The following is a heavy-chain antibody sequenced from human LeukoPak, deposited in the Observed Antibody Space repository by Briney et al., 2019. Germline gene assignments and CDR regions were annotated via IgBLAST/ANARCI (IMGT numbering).Heavy chain of an antibody. D-gene: IGHD3-3*01. J-gene: IGHJ3*02. Sequence: ASVRVSCKTSGYTFTSYDNTWVRQAPGQGLEWIGYISTYNYNTHHSQKFQGRVFMSTDSSSGTAYMDLQSLTSDDTAVYYCARHMREFWSRRQPGDAFDIWGQGTMVTVSS. CDR3: ARHMREFWSRRQPGDAFDI. CDR1: GYTFTSYD. CDR2: ISTYNYNT. V-gene: IGHV1-18*01.